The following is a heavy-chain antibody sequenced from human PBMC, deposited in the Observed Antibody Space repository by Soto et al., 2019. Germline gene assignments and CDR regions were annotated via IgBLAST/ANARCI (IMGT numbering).Heavy chain of an antibody. Sequence: GASVKVSCKASGYTFTSYAMHWVRQAPGQRLEWMGWINAGNGNTKYSQKFQGRVTITRDTSASTAYMELSSLRSEDTAVYYCARETTADTALYDPWSQGTRDTGSS. CDR1: GYTFTSYA. D-gene: IGHD6-13*01. CDR3: ARETTADTALYDP. V-gene: IGHV1-3*01. J-gene: IGHJ5*02. CDR2: INAGNGNT.